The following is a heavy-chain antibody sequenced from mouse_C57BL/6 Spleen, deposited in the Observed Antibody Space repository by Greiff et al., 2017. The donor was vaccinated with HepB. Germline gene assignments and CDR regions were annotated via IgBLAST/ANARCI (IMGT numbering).Heavy chain of an antibody. Sequence: VQLQQPGAELVRPGSSVKLSCKASGYTFTSYWMDWVKQRPGQGLEWIGNIYPSDSETHYNQKFKDKATLTVDKSSSTAYMQLSSLTSEDSAVYYCARHSSGYGDYWGQGTTLTVSS. CDR1: GYTFTSYW. J-gene: IGHJ2*01. CDR3: ARHSSGYGDY. V-gene: IGHV1-61*01. CDR2: IYPSDSET. D-gene: IGHD3-1*01.